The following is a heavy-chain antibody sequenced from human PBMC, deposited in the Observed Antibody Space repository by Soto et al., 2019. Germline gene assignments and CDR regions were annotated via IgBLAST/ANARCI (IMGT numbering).Heavy chain of an antibody. Sequence: QLQLHESGPGLVKPSETLSLTCNVSGDSIGRFYWIWIRQSAGKGLEWIGRVYSIGGVTYNPALKGRVTITLDRSNNHVSLEMNSVTAADTAVYFCARDLSGTGLDIWGRGTRVSVSS. CDR2: VYSIGGV. V-gene: IGHV4-4*07. J-gene: IGHJ6*02. CDR3: ARDLSGTGLDI. D-gene: IGHD1-26*01. CDR1: GDSIGRFY.